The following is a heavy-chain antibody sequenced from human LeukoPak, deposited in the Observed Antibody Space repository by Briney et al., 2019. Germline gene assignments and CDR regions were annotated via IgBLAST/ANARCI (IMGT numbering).Heavy chain of an antibody. CDR2: ISDNGGKT. Sequence: PGGSLRLSCAASGFTFSSFAMGWVRQAPGKGLEWVSVISDNGGKTYYPDSVKGRFTVSRDNSKSILYLQMNSLRVEDTAVYYCTKALFGSGRYDHWGQGTLVTVSS. CDR1: GFTFSSFA. V-gene: IGHV3-23*01. D-gene: IGHD6-19*01. J-gene: IGHJ5*02. CDR3: TKALFGSGRYDH.